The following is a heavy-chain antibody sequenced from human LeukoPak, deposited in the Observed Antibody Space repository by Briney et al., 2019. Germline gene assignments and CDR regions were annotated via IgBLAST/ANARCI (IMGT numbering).Heavy chain of an antibody. D-gene: IGHD6-13*01. V-gene: IGHV1-18*01. Sequence: ASVKVSCKASGYTFTSYGISWVRQAPGQGLEWMGWISAYNGNTNYAQKLQGRVTMTTDTSTSTAYMELRSLRSDDTAVYYCARVRSSSWRGADDYWGQGTLVTVSS. J-gene: IGHJ4*02. CDR1: GYTFTSYG. CDR2: ISAYNGNT. CDR3: ARVRSSSWRGADDY.